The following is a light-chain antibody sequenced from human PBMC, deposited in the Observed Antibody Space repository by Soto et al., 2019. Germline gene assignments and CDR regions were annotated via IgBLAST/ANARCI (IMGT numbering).Light chain of an antibody. V-gene: IGLV2-8*01. J-gene: IGLJ3*02. CDR1: SSDVGGYNY. CDR2: EGS. Sequence: QSALTQPPSASGSPGQSVTLSCTGSSSDVGGYNYVSWYQQHPGKAPKLMIYEGSERPSGVPDRFAGSKSGNTASLTVSGLQTEDDAYYYCSSYAGSNSLVFGGGTQLTVL. CDR3: SSYAGSNSLV.